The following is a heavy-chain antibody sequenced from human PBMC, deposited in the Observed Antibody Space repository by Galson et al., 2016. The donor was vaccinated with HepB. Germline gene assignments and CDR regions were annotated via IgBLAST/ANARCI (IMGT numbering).Heavy chain of an antibody. CDR1: GVSISSSDYY. CDR2: IYYSGSGST. CDR3: ARHLTYYYDISGCYSDWCDP. D-gene: IGHD3-22*01. V-gene: IGHV4-39*01. Sequence: SETLSLTCTVSGVSISSSDYYWGWIRQPPGKGLEWIASIYYSGSGSTSYNPSLRSRVTISVDTSKNQFSLKLSSVNAADTAVYYCARHLTYYYDISGCYSDWCDPWGQGTLVTVSS. J-gene: IGHJ5*02.